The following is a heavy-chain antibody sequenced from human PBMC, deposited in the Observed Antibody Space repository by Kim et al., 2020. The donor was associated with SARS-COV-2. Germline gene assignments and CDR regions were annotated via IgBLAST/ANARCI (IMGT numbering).Heavy chain of an antibody. V-gene: IGHV3-13*01. D-gene: IGHD3-10*01. CDR1: GFTFSSYD. CDR2: IGTAGDT. J-gene: IGHJ3*02. CDR3: ARAGAMVRGVSSVGDAFDI. Sequence: GGSLRLSCAASGFTFSSYDMHWVRQATGKGLEWVSAIGTAGDTYYPGSVKGRFTISRENAKNSLYLQMNSLRAGDTAVYYCARAGAMVRGVSSVGDAFDIWGQGTMVTVSS.